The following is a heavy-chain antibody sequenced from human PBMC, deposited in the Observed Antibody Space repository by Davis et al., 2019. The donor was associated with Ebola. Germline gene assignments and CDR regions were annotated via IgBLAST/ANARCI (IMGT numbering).Heavy chain of an antibody. D-gene: IGHD1-7*01. CDR2: ISSSGNTI. J-gene: IGHJ5*02. V-gene: IGHV3-48*03. CDR1: GFTFSSYE. CDR3: ARQVWNFDNWFDP. Sequence: GGSLRLSCAASGFTFSSYELNWVRQAPGKGLEWVSYISSSGNTIYYADSVKGRFTISRDNAKNSLYLQMNSLRAEDTAVYYCARQVWNFDNWFDPWGQGTLVTVSS.